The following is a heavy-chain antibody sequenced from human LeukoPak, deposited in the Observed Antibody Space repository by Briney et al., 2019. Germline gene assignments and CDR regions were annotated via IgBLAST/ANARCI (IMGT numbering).Heavy chain of an antibody. J-gene: IGHJ4*02. D-gene: IGHD3-10*01. CDR2: IYYSGST. Sequence: SETLSLTCAVSGGSISSSSYYWGWIRQPPGKGLEWIGSIYYSGSTYHNPSLKSRVTISVDTSKNQFSLKLSSVTAADTAVYYCARLPMAMGVFDYWGQGTLVTVSS. V-gene: IGHV4-39*01. CDR3: ARLPMAMGVFDY. CDR1: GGSISSSSYY.